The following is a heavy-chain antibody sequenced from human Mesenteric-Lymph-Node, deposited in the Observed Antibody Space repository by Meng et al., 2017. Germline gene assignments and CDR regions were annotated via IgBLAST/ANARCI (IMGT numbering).Heavy chain of an antibody. CDR1: GFTFDDYA. V-gene: IGHV3-9*01. CDR2: ISWNSDTM. D-gene: IGHD6-19*01. J-gene: IGHJ4*02. CDR3: AVRGGWFSFDY. Sequence: SLKISCAASGFTFDDYAMHWVRQAPGKGLEWVSGISWNSDTMIYADSVKGRFTISRDNAKNSLYLHMNSLRAEDTALYYCAVRGGWFSFDYWGQGTLVTVSS.